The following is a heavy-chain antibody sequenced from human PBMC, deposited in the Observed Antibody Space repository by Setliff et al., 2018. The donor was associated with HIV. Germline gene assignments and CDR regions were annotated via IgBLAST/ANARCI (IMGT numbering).Heavy chain of an antibody. J-gene: IGHJ4*02. CDR2: IYTSGST. CDR3: ARGLSFYDPGGFDY. V-gene: IGHV4-4*09. CDR1: GGSISSYN. D-gene: IGHD3-22*01. Sequence: SETLSLTCTVTGGSISSYNWSWIRQPPGKGLEWLGHIYTSGSTNYNPSLKSRVTISVDTSKNQFSLKLSSVTAADTAVYYCARGLSFYDPGGFDYWGQGTLVTVSS.